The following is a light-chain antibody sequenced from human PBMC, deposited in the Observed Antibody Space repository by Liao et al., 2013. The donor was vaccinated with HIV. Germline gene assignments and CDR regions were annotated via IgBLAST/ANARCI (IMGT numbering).Light chain of an antibody. J-gene: IGLJ3*02. CDR2: YDN. CDR1: NIGDKG. CDR3: QVWNSHHDHLGVV. V-gene: IGLV3-21*01. Sequence: SYELTQPPSVSVAPGKTAKITCGGDNIGDKGVHWYQQKPGQAPTLVIYYDNKRPSGIPERFSGSNPGITATLTISRVEAGDEADYYCQVWNSHHDHLGVVFGGGTKLTVL.